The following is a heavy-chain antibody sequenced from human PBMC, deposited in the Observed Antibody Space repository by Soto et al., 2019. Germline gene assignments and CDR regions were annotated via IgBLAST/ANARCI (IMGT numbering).Heavy chain of an antibody. CDR1: GFTFSGSA. D-gene: IGHD3-22*01. CDR3: TRDPRNYYDSSGSANWFDP. CDR2: IRIKTNSYAT. V-gene: IGHV3-73*01. Sequence: PVGSLILSCSASGFTFSGSAMHWVRQASGKGLEWVGRIRIKTNSYATAYAASVKGRFTISRDDSKNTAYLQMNSLKIEDTAVYYCTRDPRNYYDSSGSANWFDPWGQGTLVTVPQ. J-gene: IGHJ5*02.